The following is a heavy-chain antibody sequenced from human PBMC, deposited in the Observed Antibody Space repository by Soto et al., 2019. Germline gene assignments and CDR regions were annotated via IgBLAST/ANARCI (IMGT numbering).Heavy chain of an antibody. D-gene: IGHD3-16*01. CDR2: IGGGNTAR. J-gene: IGHJ5*01. Sequence: DVQLLESGGGLVQPGGSLTLSCAASRFIFSDYAMNWVRQAPGKGLEWVSSIGGGNTARYYADSVKGLFIISRDNSKNTMYLQMNSLRDDDTAVYYCSKDAVSYDGKWDWFDSWGQGTLVTVSS. V-gene: IGHV3-23*01. CDR3: SKDAVSYDGKWDWFDS. CDR1: RFIFSDYA.